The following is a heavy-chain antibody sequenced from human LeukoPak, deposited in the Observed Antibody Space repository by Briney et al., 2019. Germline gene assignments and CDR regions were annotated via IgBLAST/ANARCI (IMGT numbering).Heavy chain of an antibody. CDR1: GYTFSSYV. D-gene: IGHD3-22*01. J-gene: IGHJ5*02. CDR3: ARSYYDSSGYYQTFDP. V-gene: IGHV1-8*01. CDR2: LIRNSVNT. Sequence: ASVKAPWKAPGYTFSSYVIKWVRPAPGQRPGRMVWLIRNSVNTGYAQKLQGRVTMTRNTSISTAYIELSSLRSEDTAVYYCARSYYDSSGYYQTFDPWGQGTLVTVP.